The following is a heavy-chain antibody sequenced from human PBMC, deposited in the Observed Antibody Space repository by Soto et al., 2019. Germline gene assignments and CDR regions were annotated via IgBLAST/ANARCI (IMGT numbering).Heavy chain of an antibody. D-gene: IGHD6-19*01. J-gene: IGHJ3*02. Sequence: EVQLVESGGGLVQPGGSLRLSCAASGFTFSSYWMHWVRQAPGKGLVWVSRINSDGSSTSYADSVKGRFTISRDNAKNTLYLQMNSLRAEDKDVYYCASVTQWRNPMLDAVYSWGHGTMVTVSS. CDR2: INSDGSST. V-gene: IGHV3-74*01. CDR3: ASVTQWRNPMLDAVYS. CDR1: GFTFSSYW.